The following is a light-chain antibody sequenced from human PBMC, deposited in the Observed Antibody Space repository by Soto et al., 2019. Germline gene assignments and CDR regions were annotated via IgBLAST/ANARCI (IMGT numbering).Light chain of an antibody. CDR1: QSVSSTF. CDR2: AAA. CDR3: QQYGYSPPT. Sequence: ENVLTQSPGTLSLSPGERATLSCRASQSVSSTFFAWYQQKPGQALRLLLYAAASRATGIPDRFSGSGSGADFTLTISRLEPEDFAVYYCQQYGYSPPTFGQGTKLEIK. J-gene: IGKJ2*01. V-gene: IGKV3-20*01.